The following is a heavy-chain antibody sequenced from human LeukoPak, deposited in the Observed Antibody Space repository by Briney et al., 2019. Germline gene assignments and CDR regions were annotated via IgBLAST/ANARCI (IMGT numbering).Heavy chain of an antibody. CDR2: INAGNGNT. CDR1: GYTFTSYA. D-gene: IGHD6-19*01. CDR3: AREDIAVAADY. V-gene: IGHV1-3*01. Sequence: GASVEVSCKASGYTFTSYAMHWVRQAPGQRLEWMGWINAGNGNTKYSQKFQGRVTITRDTSASTAYMELSSLRSEDTAVYYCAREDIAVAADYWGQGTLVTVSS. J-gene: IGHJ4*02.